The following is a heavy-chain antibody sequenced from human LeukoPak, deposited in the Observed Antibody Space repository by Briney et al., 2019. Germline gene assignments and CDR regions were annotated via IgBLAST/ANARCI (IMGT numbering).Heavy chain of an antibody. Sequence: GGSLRLSCAASGFTFSSYSMNWVRQAPGKGLEWVSVISGNGGVTYYADSVKGRFTISRENSKNTLYLQMTSLRAEDTAMYYCAKDLLAMVGYMDVWGKGTTVTVSS. D-gene: IGHD5-18*01. J-gene: IGHJ6*03. V-gene: IGHV3-23*01. CDR2: ISGNGGVT. CDR3: AKDLLAMVGYMDV. CDR1: GFTFSSYS.